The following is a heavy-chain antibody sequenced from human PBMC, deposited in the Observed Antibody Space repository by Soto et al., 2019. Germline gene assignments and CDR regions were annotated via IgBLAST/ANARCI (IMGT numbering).Heavy chain of an antibody. CDR1: GYTFINYD. CDR3: VALAR. V-gene: IGHV1-8*01. Sequence: QVQLVQSGTEVKKTGASVKVSCKPSGYTFINYDINWVRQATGQGPEWMGFLTPSTGNTGYARRFQGRLTLTSDTSTGTAYMELRGLTSADTAVYYCVALARWGQGSLVAVSS. D-gene: IGHD6-6*01. J-gene: IGHJ4*02. CDR2: LTPSTGNT.